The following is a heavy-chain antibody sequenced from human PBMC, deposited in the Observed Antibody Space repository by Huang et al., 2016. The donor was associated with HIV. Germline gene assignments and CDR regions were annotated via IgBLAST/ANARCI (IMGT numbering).Heavy chain of an antibody. CDR3: ARDLKSSSWIDI. Sequence: EEQLVESGGGLVKPGGSLRLSCAASGFTFYIYGMNWVRQAPGKGREGVSYNSSSSNYRYYAESVKGRFAVSRDNAKNSLYLQMDSLRDEDTAVYYCARDLKSSSWIDIWGHGTMVTVSS. J-gene: IGHJ3*02. D-gene: IGHD2-2*01. V-gene: IGHV3-21*01. CDR2: NSSSSNYR. CDR1: GFTFYIYG.